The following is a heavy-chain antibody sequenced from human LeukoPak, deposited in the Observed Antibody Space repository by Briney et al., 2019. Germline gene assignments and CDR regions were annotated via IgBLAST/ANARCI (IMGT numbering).Heavy chain of an antibody. CDR1: GFIVSSKY. V-gene: IGHV3-53*05. CDR3: AQLGYYGSGSPADY. D-gene: IGHD3-10*01. Sequence: GGSLRLSCAASGFIVSSKYMSWLRRAPGKGLEWVSVIYSGGTTYYADSVKGRFTISRDNSKNTLYLQMNSLRAEDTAVYYCAQLGYYGSGSPADYWGQGTLVTVSS. CDR2: IYSGGTT. J-gene: IGHJ4*02.